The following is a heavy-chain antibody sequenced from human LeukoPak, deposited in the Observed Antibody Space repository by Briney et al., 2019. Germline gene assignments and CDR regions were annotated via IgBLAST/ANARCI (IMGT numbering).Heavy chain of an antibody. CDR2: ISSSSSTI. CDR3: ARGPALAYYYDSSGYFDY. V-gene: IGHV3-48*04. D-gene: IGHD3-22*01. Sequence: SGGSLRLSCAASGFTFSSYSMNWVRQAPGKGLEWVSYISSSSSTIYYADSVKGRFTISRDNAKNSLYLQMNSLRADDTAVYYCARGPALAYYYDSSGYFDYWGQGTLVTVSS. J-gene: IGHJ4*02. CDR1: GFTFSSYS.